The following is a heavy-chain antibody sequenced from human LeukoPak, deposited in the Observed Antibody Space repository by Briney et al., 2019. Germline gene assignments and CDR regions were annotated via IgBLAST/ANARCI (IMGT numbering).Heavy chain of an antibody. CDR2: IRSKANKYAT. CDR3: TRQVAAIADY. CDR1: GFTFSGSA. J-gene: IGHJ4*02. V-gene: IGHV3-73*01. D-gene: IGHD2-15*01. Sequence: PGGSLRLSCAASGFTFSGSAMHWVRQASGKGLEWVGRIRSKANKYATAYAASVKGRFTISRDDSKNTAYLQMNSLKTEDTAIYYCTRQVAAIADYWGQGTLVTVSS.